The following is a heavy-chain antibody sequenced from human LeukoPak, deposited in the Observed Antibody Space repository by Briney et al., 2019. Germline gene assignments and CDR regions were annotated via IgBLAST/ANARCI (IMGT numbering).Heavy chain of an antibody. CDR3: AKSDYYDSSGYSYGSDY. J-gene: IGHJ4*02. Sequence: GGSLRLSCAASGFTFSSYAMTWVRQAPGMGLEWVSGISGSGGSTYYADSVKGRFTISRDNSKNTLYVRMNSLRAEDTAVYYCAKSDYYDSSGYSYGSDYWGQGTLVTVSS. CDR2: ISGSGGST. D-gene: IGHD3-22*01. V-gene: IGHV3-23*01. CDR1: GFTFSSYA.